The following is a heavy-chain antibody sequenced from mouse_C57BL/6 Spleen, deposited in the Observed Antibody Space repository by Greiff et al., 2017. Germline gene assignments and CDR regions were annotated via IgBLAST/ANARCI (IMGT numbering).Heavy chain of an antibody. CDR3: ASNYYGSSLYFDV. J-gene: IGHJ1*03. D-gene: IGHD1-1*01. CDR1: GFTFSGYA. Sequence: EVQVVESGGGLVKPGGSLKLSCAASGFTFSGYAMSWVRQTPGKGLEWVATISDGGSYTYYHDNVKGRFTFSRDNAKNNLYLQLSHLKSEDTAMYYCASNYYGSSLYFDVWGTTTTVTASS. CDR2: ISDGGSYT. V-gene: IGHV5-4*01.